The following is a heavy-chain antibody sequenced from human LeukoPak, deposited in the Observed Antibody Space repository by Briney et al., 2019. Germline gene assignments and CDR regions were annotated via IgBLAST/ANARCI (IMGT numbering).Heavy chain of an antibody. CDR3: ARLREQQHVTD. Sequence: SETLSLTCTVSGGSISSGDYYWSWIRQPPGKGLEWIGYISYSGSTNYNPSLKSRVTISVDTSKNRFSLKLSSVTAADTAVYYCARLREQQHVTDWGQGTLVTVSS. J-gene: IGHJ4*02. CDR2: ISYSGST. CDR1: GGSISSGDYY. V-gene: IGHV4-30-4*01. D-gene: IGHD6-13*01.